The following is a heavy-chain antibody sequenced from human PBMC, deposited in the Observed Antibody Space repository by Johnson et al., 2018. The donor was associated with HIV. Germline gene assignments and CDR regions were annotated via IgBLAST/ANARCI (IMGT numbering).Heavy chain of an antibody. Sequence: QVQLVESGGGVVQPGKSLRLSCAASGFTFSSSAMHWVRQATGQGLQWVELISYDGSIKYFADSVKGRVSISRDNSKNTLHLQMNSLRPEDTAVCSFFSNSGNGLVLRGDAFDMWGQGTMVTVSS. CDR2: ISYDGSIK. J-gene: IGHJ3*02. CDR3: FSNSGNGLVLRGDAFDM. V-gene: IGHV3-30-3*01. D-gene: IGHD2-8*01. CDR1: GFTFSSSA.